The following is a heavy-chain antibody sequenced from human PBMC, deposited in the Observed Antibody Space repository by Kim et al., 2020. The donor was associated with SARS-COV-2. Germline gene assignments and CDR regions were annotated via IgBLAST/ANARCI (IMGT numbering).Heavy chain of an antibody. Sequence: SETLSLTCTVSGGSISSYYWSWIRQPPGKGLEWIGYIYYSGSTNYNPSLKSRVTISVDTSKNQFSLKLSSVTAADTAVYYCARAYYYDRVDPWGQGTLVTVSS. CDR1: GGSISSYY. CDR3: ARAYYYDRVDP. D-gene: IGHD3-22*01. V-gene: IGHV4-59*01. J-gene: IGHJ5*02. CDR2: IYYSGST.